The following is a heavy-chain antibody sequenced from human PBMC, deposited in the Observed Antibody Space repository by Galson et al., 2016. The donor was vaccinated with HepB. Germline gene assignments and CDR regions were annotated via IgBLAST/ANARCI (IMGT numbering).Heavy chain of an antibody. CDR2: IYHTGTS. CDR1: GASISDSNW. Sequence: SETLSLTCAVSGASISDSNWWTWVRQVPEKGLEWLGEIYHTGTSNNNPFPSSRFTLSVDKSRNQFSLNVTSVTAADTAVYDCSRASIIPGARMIFDPWGQGTLVTVSS. D-gene: IGHD2-2*01. CDR3: SRASIIPGARMIFDP. J-gene: IGHJ5*02. V-gene: IGHV4-4*02.